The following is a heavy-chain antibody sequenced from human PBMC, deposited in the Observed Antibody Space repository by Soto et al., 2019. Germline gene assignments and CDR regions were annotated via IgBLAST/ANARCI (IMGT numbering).Heavy chain of an antibody. CDR2: IYPGDSDT. D-gene: IGHD3-3*01. CDR3: ARHDLTENERSASFYRDY. Sequence: GESLKISCEGSGYSFRNYWIGWLRQVPGRGLEWLGIIYPGDSDTIYNPSFQCHVIISDDQSINTAYLQWSSLRASDTAIYYCARHDLTENERSASFYRDYCGKGTLLTASS. J-gene: IGHJ4*02. V-gene: IGHV5-51*01. CDR1: GYSFRNYW.